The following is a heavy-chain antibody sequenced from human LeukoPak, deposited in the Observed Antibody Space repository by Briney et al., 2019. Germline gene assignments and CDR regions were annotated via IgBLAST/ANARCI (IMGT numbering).Heavy chain of an antibody. J-gene: IGHJ5*02. CDR2: IYYSGST. Sequence: VKPSETLSLTCTVSGGSISSYYWSWIRQPPGKGLEWIGYIYYSGSTNYNPSLKSRVTISVDASKNQFSLKLSSVTAADTAVYYCAGVLNRVVPAARDYNWLDPWGQGTLVTVSS. CDR1: GGSISSYY. V-gene: IGHV4-59*01. D-gene: IGHD2-2*01. CDR3: AGVLNRVVPAARDYNWLDP.